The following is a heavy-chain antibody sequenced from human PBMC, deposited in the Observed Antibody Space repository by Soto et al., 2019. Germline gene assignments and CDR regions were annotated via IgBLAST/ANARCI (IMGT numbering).Heavy chain of an antibody. J-gene: IGHJ6*02. CDR2: ISYDGSNK. D-gene: IGHD3-3*01. V-gene: IGHV3-30*18. CDR1: GFTFSSYG. Sequence: QVQLVESGGGVVQPGRSLRLSCAASGFTFSSYGMHWVRQAPGKGLEWVAVISYDGSNKYYADSVKGRFTISRDNSKNTQYLQMNRQSAEDAAVYYRAKTFSISGQRGVYYYGMEVWGQGSTVTVSS. CDR3: AKTFSISGQRGVYYYGMEV.